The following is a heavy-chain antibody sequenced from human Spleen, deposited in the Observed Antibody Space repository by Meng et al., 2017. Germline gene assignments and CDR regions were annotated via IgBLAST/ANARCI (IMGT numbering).Heavy chain of an antibody. Sequence: SETLSLTCAVSGYSISSGYYWGWIRQPPGKGLEWIGSIYHSGSTYYNPSLKSRVTISVDTSKNQFSLKLSSVTAADTAVYYCASYNPEEYCSSTSCQYDAFDIWGQGTMVTVSS. V-gene: IGHV4-38-2*01. CDR2: IYHSGST. J-gene: IGHJ3*02. CDR1: GYSISSGYY. D-gene: IGHD2-2*01. CDR3: ASYNPEEYCSSTSCQYDAFDI.